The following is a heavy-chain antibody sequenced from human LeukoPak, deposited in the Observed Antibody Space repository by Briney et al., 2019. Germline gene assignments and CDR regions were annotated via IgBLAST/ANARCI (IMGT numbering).Heavy chain of an antibody. J-gene: IGHJ4*02. V-gene: IGHV3-48*01. CDR3: ARDRLTSGSYFFDY. CDR1: AFTFSDYS. D-gene: IGHD1-26*01. CDR2: ISGRSSTI. Sequence: GGSLRLSCAASAFTFSDYSMNWVRQASGKGLEWISYISGRSSTIYYADSVRGRFTISRDNAKNSMYLQMNSLRAEDTAVYYCARDRLTSGSYFFDYWGQGTLVTVSS.